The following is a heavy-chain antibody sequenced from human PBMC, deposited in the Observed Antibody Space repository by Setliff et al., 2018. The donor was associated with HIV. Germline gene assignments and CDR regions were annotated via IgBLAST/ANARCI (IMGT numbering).Heavy chain of an antibody. CDR3: ARQGNIVVVTSFDY. Sequence: VWSSETLSLTCTVSGGSISTSNYYWGWVRQPPGKGLEWVGNVDYTGSTYYNPSLKSRVTISVDTSKNQFSLRLNSVTAADTAVYYCARQGNIVVVTSFDYWGQGTLVTVSS. D-gene: IGHD2-21*02. V-gene: IGHV4-39*07. CDR1: GGSISTSNYY. CDR2: VDYTGST. J-gene: IGHJ4*02.